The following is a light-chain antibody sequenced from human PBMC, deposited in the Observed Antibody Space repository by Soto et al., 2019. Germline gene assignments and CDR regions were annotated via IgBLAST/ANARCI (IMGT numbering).Light chain of an antibody. J-gene: IGKJ1*01. Sequence: DIVMTQSPLSLPVTPGESASISCRSSQSLLHSNGYAYLDWYLQKPGQSPQLLIYLGSNRASGVPDRFSGSGSGTDFTLKISRVEAADVGVYYCMQALQTPWTFGQGTKVEIK. V-gene: IGKV2-28*01. CDR1: QSLLHSNGYAY. CDR3: MQALQTPWT. CDR2: LGS.